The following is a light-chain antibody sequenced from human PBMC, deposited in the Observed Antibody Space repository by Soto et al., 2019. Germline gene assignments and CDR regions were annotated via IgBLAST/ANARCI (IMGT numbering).Light chain of an antibody. Sequence: DIVMTQSPDSLAVSLGERATINCKSSQSVLSTSNNKNYLAWFQQKPGQSPRLLIYWASTRESGVPDRFSGSGSGTDFTLTISSLQAEDVAVYYCQQYFTTPYTFGQGTKLEI. J-gene: IGKJ2*01. CDR3: QQYFTTPYT. CDR2: WAS. CDR1: QSVLSTSNNKNY. V-gene: IGKV4-1*01.